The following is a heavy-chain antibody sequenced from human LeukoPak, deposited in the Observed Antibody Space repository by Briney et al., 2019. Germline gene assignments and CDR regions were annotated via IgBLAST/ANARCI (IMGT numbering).Heavy chain of an antibody. CDR2: IYYSGST. D-gene: IGHD3-22*01. Sequence: PSETLSLTCTVSGGSISSSSYYWGWIRQPPGKGLEWIGSIYYSGSTNYNPSLKSRVTISVDTSKNQFSLKLSSVTAADTAVYYCARASTGFSGYYPYFDYWGQGTLVTVSS. CDR3: ARASTGFSGYYPYFDY. V-gene: IGHV4-39*07. J-gene: IGHJ4*02. CDR1: GGSISSSSYY.